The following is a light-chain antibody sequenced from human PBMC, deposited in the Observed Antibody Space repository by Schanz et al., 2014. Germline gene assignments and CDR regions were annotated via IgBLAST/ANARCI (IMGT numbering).Light chain of an antibody. J-gene: IGLJ3*02. CDR3: SSYTRSSAWV. Sequence: QSALTQPASVSGSPGQSITISCTGTSSDIGNYNYVSWYQQHPGKAPKLMIYDVSNRPSGVSYRFSGSKSGNMASLTISGLQAEDEADYYCSSYTRSSAWVFGGGTKVTVL. CDR2: DVS. CDR1: SSDIGNYNY. V-gene: IGLV2-14*01.